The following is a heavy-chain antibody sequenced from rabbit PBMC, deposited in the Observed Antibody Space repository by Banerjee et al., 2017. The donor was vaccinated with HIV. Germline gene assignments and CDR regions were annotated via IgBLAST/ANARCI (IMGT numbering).Heavy chain of an antibody. CDR1: GFDFNSYI. J-gene: IGHJ4*01. CDR2: IDPVFGNT. V-gene: IGHV1S7*01. Sequence: QSLEESGGGLVKPGGTLTLTCTASGFDFNSYIMCWVRQAPGKGLEWIGYIDPVFGNTDYASWVNGRFTISSQNAQKMLYLQLNALTAADTATYFCARSNSGDYMGLWGPGTLVTVS. D-gene: IGHD1-1*01. CDR3: ARSNSGDYMGL.